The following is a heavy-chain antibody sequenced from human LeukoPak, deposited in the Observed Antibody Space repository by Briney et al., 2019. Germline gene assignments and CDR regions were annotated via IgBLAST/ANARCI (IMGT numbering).Heavy chain of an antibody. D-gene: IGHD5-12*01. CDR3: ARYSGYGSYGMDV. Sequence: PSQTLSLTCTVSGGSISSGDYYWSWIRQPAGKGLEWIGRIYTSGSTNYNPSLKSRVTMSVDTSKNQFSLKLSSVTAADTAVYYCARYSGYGSYGMDVWGQGTTVTVSS. V-gene: IGHV4-61*02. J-gene: IGHJ6*02. CDR1: GGSISSGDYY. CDR2: IYTSGST.